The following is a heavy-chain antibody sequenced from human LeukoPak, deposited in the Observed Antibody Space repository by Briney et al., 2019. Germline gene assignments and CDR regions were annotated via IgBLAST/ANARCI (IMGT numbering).Heavy chain of an antibody. CDR2: IYTSGST. D-gene: IGHD2-8*02. Sequence: PSETLSLTCTVSGGSISSYYWSWIRQPAGKGLEWIGRIYTSGSTNYNPSLKSRVTMSVDTSKNQFSLKLSSVTAADTAVYYCARGTSGARYYYYGMDVWGKGTTVTVSS. J-gene: IGHJ6*04. CDR3: ARGTSGARYYYYGMDV. V-gene: IGHV4-4*07. CDR1: GGSISSYY.